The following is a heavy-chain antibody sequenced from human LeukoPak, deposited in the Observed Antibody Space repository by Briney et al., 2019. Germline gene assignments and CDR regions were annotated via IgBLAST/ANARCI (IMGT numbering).Heavy chain of an antibody. V-gene: IGHV3-23*01. D-gene: IGHD2-15*01. CDR3: AKPRGSSVVERMDV. CDR2: ISDSGGST. Sequence: GGSLRLSCAASGFTFSSYAMSWVRQAPGKGLEWVSVISDSGGSTYYADSVKGRFTISRDNSKNTLYLQMHSLRAEDTAVYYCAKPRGSSVVERMDVWGQGTTVTVSS. CDR1: GFTFSSYA. J-gene: IGHJ6*02.